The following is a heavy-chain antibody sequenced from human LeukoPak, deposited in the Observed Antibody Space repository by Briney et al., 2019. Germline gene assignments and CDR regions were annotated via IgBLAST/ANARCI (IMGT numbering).Heavy chain of an antibody. J-gene: IGHJ5*02. Sequence: ASVKVSCKASGYTFTSYYMHWVRQAPGQGLEWMGWINPNCGGTNYAQKFQGRVTMTRDTSISTAYMELSRLRSDDTAVYYCARARGNNWFDPWGQGTLVTVSS. V-gene: IGHV1-2*02. CDR1: GYTFTSYY. CDR2: INPNCGGT. CDR3: ARARGNNWFDP.